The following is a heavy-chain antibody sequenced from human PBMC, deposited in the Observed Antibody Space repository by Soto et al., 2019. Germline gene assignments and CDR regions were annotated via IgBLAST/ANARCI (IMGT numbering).Heavy chain of an antibody. Sequence: QVQLVQSGAEVKKPGASVKVSCKASGYTFTSYGISWVRQAPGQGLEWMGWISAYNGNTNYEQKLQGRVTMTTDTSRSRAYMELRSVRSDATAVYYRAIESPPADYWGQGTLVTVS. V-gene: IGHV1-18*01. CDR2: ISAYNGNT. CDR1: GYTFTSYG. CDR3: AIESPPADY. J-gene: IGHJ4*02.